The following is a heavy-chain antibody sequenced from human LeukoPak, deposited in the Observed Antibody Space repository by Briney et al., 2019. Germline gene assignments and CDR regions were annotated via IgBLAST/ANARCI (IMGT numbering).Heavy chain of an antibody. CDR1: GGSLNSYY. D-gene: IGHD6-13*01. J-gene: IGHJ4*03. V-gene: IGHV4-59*07. Sequence: ADPLSLTCTVSGGSLNSYYWNWLRQPPGQGLEWIGLIYSCGDTNYNPSLKRRVAISIETSKNHFSLKLSSVTAADTAVYYCARGGTSSWRVGYYFDYSGHGKPVTVSS. CDR2: IYSCGDT. CDR3: ARGGTSSWRVGYYFDY.